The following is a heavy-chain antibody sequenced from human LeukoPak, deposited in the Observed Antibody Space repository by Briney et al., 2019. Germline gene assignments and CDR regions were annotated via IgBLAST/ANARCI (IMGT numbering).Heavy chain of an antibody. Sequence: KPSETLSLTCTVFGGSISSSSYYWGWIRQPPGKGLEWIGSIYYSGSTYYNPSLKSRVTISEDTSKNQFSLKLSSVTAADTAVYYCARCSGYSSSWYTPWGQGTLVTVSS. CDR1: GGSISSSSYY. CDR3: ARCSGYSSSWYTP. J-gene: IGHJ5*02. CDR2: IYYSGST. V-gene: IGHV4-39*07. D-gene: IGHD6-13*01.